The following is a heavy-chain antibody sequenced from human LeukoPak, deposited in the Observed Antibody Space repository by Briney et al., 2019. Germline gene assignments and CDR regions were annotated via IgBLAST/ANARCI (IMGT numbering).Heavy chain of an antibody. V-gene: IGHV1-2*02. D-gene: IGHD4-17*01. CDR3: ARDRDYGDSGRAFDI. CDR2: IHPRRGDT. Sequence: ASVKVSCKTSGYSFTAFYIHWVRQAPGQGLEWMGWIHPRRGDTNYAQKFQGRVTMTRDTSISTAYLDLSSLRSDDTAVYYCARDRDYGDSGRAFDIWGQGTIVTVSS. J-gene: IGHJ3*02. CDR1: GYSFTAFY.